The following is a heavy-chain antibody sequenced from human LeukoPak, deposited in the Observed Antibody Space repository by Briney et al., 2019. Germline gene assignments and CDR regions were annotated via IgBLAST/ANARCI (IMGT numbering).Heavy chain of an antibody. CDR2: INSGSNT. CDR1: GFTFSTYA. J-gene: IGHJ6*02. D-gene: IGHD3-9*01. V-gene: IGHV3-23*01. CDR3: ARGGYYDILTGYYQTQFYYPMDV. Sequence: PGGSLRLSCAASGFTFSTYAMSWVRQAPGKGLEWVSGINSGSNTNYADSVKGRFTISRENPKNILYLEMNSLRTEDTAVYYCARGGYYDILTGYYQTQFYYPMDVWGRGTTVTVSS.